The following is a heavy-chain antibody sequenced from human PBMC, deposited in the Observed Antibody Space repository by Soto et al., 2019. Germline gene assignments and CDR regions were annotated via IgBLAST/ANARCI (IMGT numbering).Heavy chain of an antibody. D-gene: IGHD3-10*01. V-gene: IGHV4-31*03. CDR1: GGSISSGGYY. CDR2: IYYSGST. Sequence: QVQLQESGPGLVKPSQTLSLTCTVSGGSISSGGYYWSWIRQHPGKGLEWIGYIYYSGSTYYNPSVMSRVTISVDTSKYQFSLKLSSVTAADTAVYYCARGVTMVRGVIHTPYFDYWGQGTLVTVSS. J-gene: IGHJ4*02. CDR3: ARGVTMVRGVIHTPYFDY.